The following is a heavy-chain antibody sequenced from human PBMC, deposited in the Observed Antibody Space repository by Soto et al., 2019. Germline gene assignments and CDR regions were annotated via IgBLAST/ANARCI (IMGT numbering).Heavy chain of an antibody. CDR2: IYYSGST. Sequence: PSETLSLTCTVSGGSISSGGYYWSWIRQHPGKGLEWIGYIYYSGSTYYNPSLKSRVTISVDTSKNQFSLKLSSVTAADTAVYYCARELTIFGVVTYNWFDPWGQGTLVTVSS. CDR3: ARELTIFGVVTYNWFDP. J-gene: IGHJ5*02. V-gene: IGHV4-31*03. D-gene: IGHD3-3*01. CDR1: GGSISSGGYY.